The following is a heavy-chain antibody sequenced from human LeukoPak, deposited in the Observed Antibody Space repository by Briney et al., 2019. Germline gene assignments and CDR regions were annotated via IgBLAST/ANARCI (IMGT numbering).Heavy chain of an antibody. CDR3: AREKTSGYSSSYFDY. Sequence: ASVRVSCKASGGTFSSYAISWVRQAPGQGLEWMGRIIPIFGTANYAQKFQGRVTITTDESTSTAYMELSSLRSEDTAVYYCAREKTSGYSSSYFDYWGQGTLSPSPQ. D-gene: IGHD5-18*01. CDR1: GGTFSSYA. J-gene: IGHJ4*02. CDR2: IIPIFGTA. V-gene: IGHV1-69*05.